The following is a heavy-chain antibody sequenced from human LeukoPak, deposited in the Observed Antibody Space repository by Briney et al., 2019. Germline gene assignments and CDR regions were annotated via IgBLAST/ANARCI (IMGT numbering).Heavy chain of an antibody. D-gene: IGHD2-21*02. J-gene: IGHJ4*02. CDR3: VRDRDATPDDVRDY. V-gene: IGHV1-18*01. Sequence: ASMKVSCKASGYTFTSYGITWVRQAPGQGLEWMGWVSGYNGDTDYAQNLQGRVTMTTDTPTRTAYMVLRSLRSDDTAVYYCVRDRDATPDDVRDYWGQGSLVTVSS. CDR1: GYTFTSYG. CDR2: VSGYNGDT.